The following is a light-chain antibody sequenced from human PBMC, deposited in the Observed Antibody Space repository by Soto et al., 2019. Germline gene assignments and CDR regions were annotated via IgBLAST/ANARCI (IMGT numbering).Light chain of an antibody. CDR1: QSISSY. Sequence: DIQMTQSPSSLSASVGDRVTITCLASQSISSYLNWYQQKPGKAPKLLIYAASTLQSGVPSTFSGSGSGTDFSLTISNLQPEDFATYYCQQSYSTPPTFGGGTKVDIK. CDR3: QQSYSTPPT. CDR2: AAS. V-gene: IGKV1-39*01. J-gene: IGKJ4*01.